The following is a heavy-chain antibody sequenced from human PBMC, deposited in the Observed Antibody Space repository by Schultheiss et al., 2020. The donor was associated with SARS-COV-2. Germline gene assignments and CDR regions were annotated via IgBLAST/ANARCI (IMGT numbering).Heavy chain of an antibody. Sequence: SETLSLTCTVSGGSVSSGSYYWGWIRQPPGKGLEWIGYIYYSGNTYYNPSLKSRVTISVDTSKNQFSLKLSSVTAADTAVYYCARGGYYDSSGYFRSGSFDYWGQGTLVTVSS. CDR3: ARGGYYDSSGYFRSGSFDY. D-gene: IGHD3-22*01. J-gene: IGHJ4*02. V-gene: IGHV4-39*07. CDR1: GGSVSSGSYY. CDR2: IYYSGNT.